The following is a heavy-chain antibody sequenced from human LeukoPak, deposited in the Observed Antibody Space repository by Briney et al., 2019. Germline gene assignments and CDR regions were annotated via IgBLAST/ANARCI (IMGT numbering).Heavy chain of an antibody. CDR2: IRFSDDTT. CDR1: GFTFSNYA. J-gene: IGHJ4*02. D-gene: IGHD2-15*01. CDR3: ASLVGFRPY. Sequence: PGGSLRLSCAASGFTFSNYAMSWVRQAPGKGLEWVSTIRFSDDTTYYADSVKGRFTVSRDNSKSTLTLQMNSLRAEDTAVYYCASLVGFRPYWGQGTLVTVSS. V-gene: IGHV3-23*01.